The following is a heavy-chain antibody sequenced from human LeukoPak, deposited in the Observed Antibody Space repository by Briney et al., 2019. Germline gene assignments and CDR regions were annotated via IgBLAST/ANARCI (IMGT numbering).Heavy chain of an antibody. CDR1: GGSISSGGYY. D-gene: IGHD3-16*01. J-gene: IGHJ4*02. CDR3: ARGPPTYYYDY. Sequence: SQTLSLTCTVSGGSISSGGYYWSWIRQPPGKGLEWIGYIYHSGSTYYNPSLKSRVTISVDRSKNQFSLKLSSVTAADTAVYYCARGPPTYYYDYWGQGTLVTVSS. V-gene: IGHV4-30-2*01. CDR2: IYHSGST.